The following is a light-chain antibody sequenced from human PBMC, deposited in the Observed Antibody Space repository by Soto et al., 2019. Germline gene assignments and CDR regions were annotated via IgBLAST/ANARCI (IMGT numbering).Light chain of an antibody. Sequence: QAVVTQEPSLTVSPGGTVTLTCASSTGAVTTGYYPSWFQHKPGHAPRALIYNTNDKHSWTPARLSGSLLGDKAALTLSGVQSEDEAEYYCVLYYGGSWVFGGGTKLTVL. J-gene: IGLJ3*02. CDR1: TGAVTTGYY. CDR3: VLYYGGSWV. V-gene: IGLV7-43*01. CDR2: NTN.